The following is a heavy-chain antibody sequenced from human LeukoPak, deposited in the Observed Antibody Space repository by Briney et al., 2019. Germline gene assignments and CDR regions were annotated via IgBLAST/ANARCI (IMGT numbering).Heavy chain of an antibody. Sequence: SETLSLTCAVYGGSFSGYYWGWIRQPPGKGLEWIGEINHSGSTNYNPSLKSRVTISVDTSKNQFSLKLSSVTAADTAVYYCARGSDNTVTSDYWGQGTLVTVSS. V-gene: IGHV4-34*01. D-gene: IGHD4-11*01. CDR3: ARGSDNTVTSDY. CDR1: GGSFSGYY. J-gene: IGHJ4*02. CDR2: INHSGST.